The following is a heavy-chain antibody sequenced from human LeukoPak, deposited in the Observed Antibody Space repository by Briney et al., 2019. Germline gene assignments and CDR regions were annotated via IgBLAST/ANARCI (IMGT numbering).Heavy chain of an antibody. CDR3: ARDSGSYSDYYYGMDV. CDR2: ISYSGST. CDR1: AGSISNYY. J-gene: IGHJ6*02. V-gene: IGHV4-59*01. D-gene: IGHD1-26*01. Sequence: SETLSLTCTVSAGSISNYYWSWIRQPPGKGLEWIGYISYSGSTNYNPSLKSRVTISVDTSKNQFSLKLSSVTAADTAVYYCARDSGSYSDYYYGMDVWGQGTTVTVSS.